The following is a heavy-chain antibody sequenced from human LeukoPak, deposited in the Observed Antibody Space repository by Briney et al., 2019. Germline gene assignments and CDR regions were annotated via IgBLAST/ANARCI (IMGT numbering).Heavy chain of an antibody. CDR3: ATAFVYHEMALNRFDY. Sequence: ASVKVSCKVSGYTLTELSMHWVRQAPGKGLEWMGGFDPEDGETIYAQKFQGRVTMTEDTSTDTAYMELSSLRSEDTAVYYCATAFVYHEMALNRFDYWGQGTLVTVSS. D-gene: IGHD1-14*01. CDR2: FDPEDGET. J-gene: IGHJ4*02. CDR1: GYTLTELS. V-gene: IGHV1-24*01.